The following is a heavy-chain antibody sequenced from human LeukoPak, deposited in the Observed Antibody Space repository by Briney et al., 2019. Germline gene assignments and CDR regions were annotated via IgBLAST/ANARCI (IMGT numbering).Heavy chain of an antibody. J-gene: IGHJ4*02. V-gene: IGHV3-7*05. CDR3: ARESALVRGVDFDY. D-gene: IGHD3-10*01. CDR2: IKQDGSEK. CDR1: GFTFSSYW. Sequence: GGSLRLSCAASGFTFSSYWMSWVRQAPGKGLEWVANIKQDGSEKYHVASVKGRFTISRDNAKNSLYLQMNSLRAEDTAVYYCARESALVRGVDFDYWGQGTLVTVSS.